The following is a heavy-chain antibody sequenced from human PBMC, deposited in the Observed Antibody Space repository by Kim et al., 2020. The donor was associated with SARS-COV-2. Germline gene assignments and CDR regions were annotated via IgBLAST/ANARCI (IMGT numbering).Heavy chain of an antibody. Sequence: NPPLKSRITITVETSKNQFSLKLSSVTAADTAVYYCASSIAAAGSYGYWGQGTLVTVSS. D-gene: IGHD6-13*01. J-gene: IGHJ4*02. V-gene: IGHV4-31*02. CDR3: ASSIAAAGSYGY.